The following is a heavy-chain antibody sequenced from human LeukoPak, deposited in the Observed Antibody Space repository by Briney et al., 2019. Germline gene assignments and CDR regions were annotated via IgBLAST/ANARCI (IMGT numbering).Heavy chain of an antibody. CDR2: ISSSGSTI. V-gene: IGHV3-48*03. CDR3: AREDTGIDY. Sequence: PGGSLRLSCAASGFTFSSYEMNWVRQAPGKGLEWVSYISSSGSTIYYADSVKGRFTTSRDNAKNSLYLQMNSLRAEDTAVYYCAREDTGIDYWGQGTLVTVSS. CDR1: GFTFSSYE. D-gene: IGHD4-17*01. J-gene: IGHJ4*02.